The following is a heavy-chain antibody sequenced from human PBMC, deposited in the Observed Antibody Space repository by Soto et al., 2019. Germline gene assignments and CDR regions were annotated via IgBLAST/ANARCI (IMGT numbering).Heavy chain of an antibody. CDR2: IIPIFGTA. CDR1: GGTFSSYA. D-gene: IGHD3-3*01. Sequence: VASVKVSCKASGGTFSSYAISWVRQAPGQGLEWMGGIIPIFGTANYAQKFQGRVTITAGESTSTAYMELSSLRSEDTAVYYCARDYDFWSGYYTLSYGMDVWGQGTTVTVSS. CDR3: ARDYDFWSGYYTLSYGMDV. V-gene: IGHV1-69*13. J-gene: IGHJ6*02.